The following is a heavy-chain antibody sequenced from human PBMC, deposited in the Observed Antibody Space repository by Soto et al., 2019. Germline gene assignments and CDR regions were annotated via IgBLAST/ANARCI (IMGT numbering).Heavy chain of an antibody. CDR3: ARTCRSGGSCYHEY. V-gene: IGHV1-18*01. Sequence: ASVKVSCKASGYTFSSFGINWWLQCPGQGLDWVGWVSVYNDDTKYAQNFQGRVSLTTDTSTSTTYMEVGSLRSDDTAVYYCARTCRSGGSCYHEYWGEGTLVTVSS. CDR2: VSVYNDDT. CDR1: GYTFSSFG. D-gene: IGHD2-15*01. J-gene: IGHJ4*02.